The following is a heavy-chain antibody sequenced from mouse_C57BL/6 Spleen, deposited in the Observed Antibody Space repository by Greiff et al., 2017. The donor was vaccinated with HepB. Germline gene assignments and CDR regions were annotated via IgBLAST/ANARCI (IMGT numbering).Heavy chain of an antibody. CDR2: INPYNGGT. CDR1: GYTFTDYY. Sequence: VQLQQSGPVLVKPGASVKMSCKASGYTFTDYYMNWVKQSHGKSLEWIGVINPYNGGTSYNQKFKGKATLTVDKSSSTAYMELNSLTSEDSAVYYCARRGLGHYYAMDYWGQGTPVTVSS. CDR3: ARRGLGHYYAMDY. J-gene: IGHJ4*01. V-gene: IGHV1-19*01. D-gene: IGHD4-1*01.